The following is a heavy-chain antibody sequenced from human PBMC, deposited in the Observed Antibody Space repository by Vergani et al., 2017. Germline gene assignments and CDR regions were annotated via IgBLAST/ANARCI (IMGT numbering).Heavy chain of an antibody. Sequence: QVQLQESGPGLVKPSETLSLTCTVSGGSISSYYWSWIRQPPGKGLEWIGYIYYSGSTNYNPSLKIRVTISVNTSKNQFSLKLSAVTAADTAVYYCARGGGDCGSAQDYWGQGTLVTVSS. D-gene: IGHD2-21*02. CDR2: IYYSGST. CDR3: ARGGGDCGSAQDY. J-gene: IGHJ4*02. CDR1: GGSISSYY. V-gene: IGHV4-59*01.